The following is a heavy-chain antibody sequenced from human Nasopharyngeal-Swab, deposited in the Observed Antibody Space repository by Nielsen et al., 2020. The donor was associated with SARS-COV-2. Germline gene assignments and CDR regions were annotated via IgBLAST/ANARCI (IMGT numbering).Heavy chain of an antibody. J-gene: IGHJ4*02. V-gene: IGHV3-7*01. D-gene: IGHD4-17*01. CDR2: IKQDGSEK. Sequence: GESLKISCAASGFTFSSYWMSWVRQAPGKGLEWVANIKQDGSEKSYVDSVKGRFTISRDNAKNSLYLQMNSLRAEDTAVYYCARDGPDYALDYWGQGTLVTVSS. CDR3: ARDGPDYALDY. CDR1: GFTFSSYW.